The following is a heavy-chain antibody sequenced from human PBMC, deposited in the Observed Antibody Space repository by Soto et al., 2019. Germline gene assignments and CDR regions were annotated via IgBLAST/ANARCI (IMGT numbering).Heavy chain of an antibody. CDR3: PRDEGGSDDNWFKP. Sequence: EVQLVESGGGLVKPGGSLRLSCTFTVNSYSLNWVRQAPGERLEWVSSISSGSAYIQYADAVKGRFTISRDNANTLLYLQRRSLRVADTPVNYCPRDEGGSDDNWFKPWGQGSLVTQSS. D-gene: IGHD1-26*01. CDR1: TVNSYS. CDR2: ISSGSAYI. V-gene: IGHV3-21*06. J-gene: IGHJ5*02.